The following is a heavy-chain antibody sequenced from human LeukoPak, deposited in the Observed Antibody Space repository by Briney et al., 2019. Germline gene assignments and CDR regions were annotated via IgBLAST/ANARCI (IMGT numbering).Heavy chain of an antibody. CDR3: ASRRDGYKTPSFHFDF. V-gene: IGHV3-30*02. J-gene: IGHJ4*02. CDR2: IRYDGNNK. D-gene: IGHD5-24*01. Sequence: PGGSLRLSCAASGFTFSSNGMNWVRQAPGKGLEWVAFIRYDGNNKYYADSVKGRFTISRDNSKNTLYLQMNSLRAEDTAVYYCASRRDGYKTPSFHFDFWGQGTLVTVSS. CDR1: GFTFSSNG.